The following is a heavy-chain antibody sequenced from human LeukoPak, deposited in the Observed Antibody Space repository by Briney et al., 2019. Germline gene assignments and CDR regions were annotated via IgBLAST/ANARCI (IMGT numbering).Heavy chain of an antibody. CDR2: ISGSGGST. Sequence: GGSLRLSCAASGFTFSTYVMTWVRQAPGKGLEWVSAISGSGGSTYYADSVKGRFTISRDNSKNTLYLQLNSLRAEDTAVYYCAKLYRAVTGMFFDYWGQGTLVTVSS. CDR3: AKLYRAVTGMFFDY. CDR1: GFTFSTYV. D-gene: IGHD6-19*01. J-gene: IGHJ4*02. V-gene: IGHV3-23*01.